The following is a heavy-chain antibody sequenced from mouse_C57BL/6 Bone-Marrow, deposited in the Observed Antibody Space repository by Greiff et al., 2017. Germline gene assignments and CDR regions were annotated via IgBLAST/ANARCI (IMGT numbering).Heavy chain of an antibody. Sequence: EVKLEQSGGGLVKPGASLKLSCAASGFTFSDYGMHWVRQAPEKGLGWVAYISSGSSTIYYADTVKGGFTITRDNAKNTLFLQMTSLRSEDTAIYYCARSSYYDYAMDYWGQGTSVTVSS. V-gene: IGHV5-17*01. CDR1: GFTFSDYG. J-gene: IGHJ4*01. CDR3: ARSSYYDYAMDY. D-gene: IGHD1-1*01. CDR2: ISSGSSTI.